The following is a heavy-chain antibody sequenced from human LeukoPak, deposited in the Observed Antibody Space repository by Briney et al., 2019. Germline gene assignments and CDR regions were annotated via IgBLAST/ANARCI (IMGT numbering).Heavy chain of an antibody. Sequence: GGSLRLSCAASGFTFSSYAMHWVRQAPGKGLVWVSHINKDGNTITYVDSVKGRFTISRDNAKNTLYLQMNSLRAEDTAVYYCVRGLGAYQFDYWGQGTLVTVSS. CDR2: INKDGNTI. D-gene: IGHD2-2*01. CDR1: GFTFSSYA. J-gene: IGHJ4*02. V-gene: IGHV3-74*01. CDR3: VRGLGAYQFDY.